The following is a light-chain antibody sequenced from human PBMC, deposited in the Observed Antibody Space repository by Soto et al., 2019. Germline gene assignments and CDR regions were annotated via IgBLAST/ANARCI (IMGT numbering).Light chain of an antibody. J-gene: IGLJ2*01. V-gene: IGLV1-40*01. CDR2: GNS. Sequence: VLTQPPSVSGAPGQRVTISCTGSSSNIGAGYDVHWYQQLPGTAPKLLIYGNSNRPSGVPDRFSGSKSGTSASLAITGLQAEDEADYYCQSYDSSLSAHVVFGGGTKVTVL. CDR1: SSNIGAGYD. CDR3: QSYDSSLSAHVV.